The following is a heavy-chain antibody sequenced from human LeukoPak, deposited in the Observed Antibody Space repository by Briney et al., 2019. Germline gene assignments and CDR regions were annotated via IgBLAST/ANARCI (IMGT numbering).Heavy chain of an antibody. CDR2: IYHSRST. CDR1: GYSISSGYF. Sequence: SETLSLTCGVSGYSISSGYFWGWIRQPPGKGLEWIGSIYHSRSTYYNPSLKSRVTISVDTSKNQFSLKVSSVTAADTAVYYCTRDLPYSSGWYVGNWGQGTLVTVSS. J-gene: IGHJ4*02. D-gene: IGHD6-19*01. V-gene: IGHV4-38-2*02. CDR3: TRDLPYSSGWYVGN.